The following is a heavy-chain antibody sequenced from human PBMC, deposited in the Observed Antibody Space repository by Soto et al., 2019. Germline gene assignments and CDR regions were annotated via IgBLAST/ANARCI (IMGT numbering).Heavy chain of an antibody. CDR3: ASWVPAATNDAFDI. CDR2: IYHSGST. J-gene: IGHJ3*02. D-gene: IGHD2-2*01. V-gene: IGHV4-4*02. Sequence: SETLSLTCAVSGGSISSSNWWSWVRQPPGKGLEWIGEIYHSGSTNYNPSLKSRVTISVDKSKNQFSLKLSSVTAADTAVYYCASWVPAATNDAFDIWGQGTTVTVSS. CDR1: GGSISSSNW.